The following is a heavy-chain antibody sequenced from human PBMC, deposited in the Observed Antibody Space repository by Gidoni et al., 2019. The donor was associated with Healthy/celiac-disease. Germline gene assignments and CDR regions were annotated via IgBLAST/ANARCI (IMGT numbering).Heavy chain of an antibody. CDR3: AKDPVAAAGTGMNWFDP. CDR1: GFPFSSYA. Sequence: EVQLLESGGGLVQPGGSLRLSCAASGFPFSSYAMSWVRQAPGKGLGWVSAISGSGGSTYYADSVKGRFTISRDNSKNTLYLQMNSLRAEDTAVYYCAKDPVAAAGTGMNWFDPWGQGTLVTVSS. CDR2: ISGSGGST. J-gene: IGHJ5*02. D-gene: IGHD6-13*01. V-gene: IGHV3-23*01.